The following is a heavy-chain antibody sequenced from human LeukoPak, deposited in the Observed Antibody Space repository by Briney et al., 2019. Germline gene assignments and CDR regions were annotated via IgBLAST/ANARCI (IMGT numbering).Heavy chain of an antibody. Sequence: ASVKVSCKASGYTFTGYYLHWVRQAPGQGLEWMGWINPNSGGTNYAQKFQGRVTMTRDTSISTAYMELSRLRSDDTAVYYCARVGATGTTSPFDYWGQGPWSPSPQ. V-gene: IGHV1-2*02. CDR1: GYTFTGYY. J-gene: IGHJ4*02. D-gene: IGHD1-1*01. CDR3: ARVGATGTTSPFDY. CDR2: INPNSGGT.